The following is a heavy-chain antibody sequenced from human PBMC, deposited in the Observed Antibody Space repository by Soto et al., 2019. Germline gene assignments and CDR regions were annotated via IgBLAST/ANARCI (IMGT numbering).Heavy chain of an antibody. CDR3: AKLVIGYCSGNTCDDY. D-gene: IGHD2-15*01. J-gene: IGHJ4*02. CDR2: ISYDSSNK. CDR1: GFTISDG. V-gene: IGHV3-30*18. Sequence: VQLLESGGGLIQPGGSLRLSCAASGFTISDGIHWLRHAPGKGLEWVAYISYDSSNKFYGDSVKGRFTISRDNSKNTQFLQMNSLRAEDTAVYYCAKLVIGYCSGNTCDDYWGQGTLVAVSS.